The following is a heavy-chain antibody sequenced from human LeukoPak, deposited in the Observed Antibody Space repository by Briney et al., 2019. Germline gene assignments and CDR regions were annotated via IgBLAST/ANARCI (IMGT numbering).Heavy chain of an antibody. V-gene: IGHV3-66*01. D-gene: IGHD5-18*01. CDR1: GFTVSSNY. CDR3: AREAASYGLDY. J-gene: IGHJ4*02. Sequence: PGGSLRLSCAASGFTVSSNYMSWVRQAPGKGLEWVSVIYSGGSTYYADSVKGRFIISRDNSKNTLYLQMNSLRAEDTAVYYCAREAASYGLDYWGQGTLVTVSS. CDR2: IYSGGST.